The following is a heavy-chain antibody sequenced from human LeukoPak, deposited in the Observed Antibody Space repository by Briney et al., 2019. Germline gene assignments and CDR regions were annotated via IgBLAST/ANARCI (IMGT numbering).Heavy chain of an antibody. V-gene: IGHV4-59*08. D-gene: IGHD3-22*01. CDR1: GGSISSYY. CDR3: ARLQAPHYYDSSGYEHDAFDI. Sequence: SETLSLTCTVSGGSISSYYWSWIRQPPGKGLEWIGYIYYSGSTNYNPSLKSRVTISADTSKNQFSLKLSSVTAADTAVYYCARLQAPHYYDSSGYEHDAFDIWGQGTMVTVSS. J-gene: IGHJ3*02. CDR2: IYYSGST.